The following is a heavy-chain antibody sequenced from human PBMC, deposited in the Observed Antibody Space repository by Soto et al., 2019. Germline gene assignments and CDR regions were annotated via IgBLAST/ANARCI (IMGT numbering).Heavy chain of an antibody. J-gene: IGHJ4*02. CDR2: IRPDGSET. CDR1: GFTFTDFY. V-gene: IGHV3-7*03. CDR3: VGWGGQDYTY. Sequence: EVQLVQSGGGLVQPGGSLRLSCVGSGFTFTDFYMNWVRQAPGKGLEWVANIRPDGSETNYVESVKGRFTTSRDNAKKSLFLQMNILRADHTALYYFVGWGGQDYTYWGQGILVTVSS. D-gene: IGHD4-4*01.